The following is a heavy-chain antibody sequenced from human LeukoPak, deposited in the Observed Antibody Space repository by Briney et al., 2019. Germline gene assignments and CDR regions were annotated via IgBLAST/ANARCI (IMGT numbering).Heavy chain of an antibody. V-gene: IGHV5-51*01. CDR2: IYPGDSDT. J-gene: IGHJ4*02. D-gene: IGHD3-10*01. Sequence: GESLKISCKGSGYSFTTNWIGWVRQMPGKGLELMRIIYPGDSDTKYSPSFQGQVTISADKSISTAYLQWSSLKASDTAMYYCARTITMVRGVIIYPNYFDYWGQGTLVTVSS. CDR1: GYSFTTNW. CDR3: ARTITMVRGVIIYPNYFDY.